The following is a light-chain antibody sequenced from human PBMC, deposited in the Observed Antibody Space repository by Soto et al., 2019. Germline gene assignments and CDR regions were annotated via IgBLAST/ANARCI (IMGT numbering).Light chain of an antibody. CDR1: QSISDT. CDR3: QQYSKWPLT. J-gene: IGKJ4*01. Sequence: EIVMTQSPATLSVSPGGRATLSCRASQSISDTLAWYQQKPGQAPRLLIHGASTRATGFPARFSGSGSGTDFTLTISSLQSEDFAVYYCQQYSKWPLTFGGGTKVDIK. V-gene: IGKV3-15*01. CDR2: GAS.